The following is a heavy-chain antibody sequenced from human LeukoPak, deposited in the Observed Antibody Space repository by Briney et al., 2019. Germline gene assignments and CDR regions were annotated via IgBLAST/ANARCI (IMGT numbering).Heavy chain of an antibody. V-gene: IGHV4-34*01. Sequence: TSSETLSLTCAVYGGSFSGYYWSWIRQPPGKGLEWIGEINHSGSTNYNPSLKSRVTISVDTSKNQFSLKLSSVTAADTAVYYCARLHGLSQLVRNYRNWFDPWGQGTLVTVSS. CDR2: INHSGST. CDR3: ARLHGLSQLVRNYRNWFDP. CDR1: GGSFSGYY. J-gene: IGHJ5*02. D-gene: IGHD6-6*01.